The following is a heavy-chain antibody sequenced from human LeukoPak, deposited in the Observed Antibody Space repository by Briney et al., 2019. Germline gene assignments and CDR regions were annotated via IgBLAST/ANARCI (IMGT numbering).Heavy chain of an antibody. D-gene: IGHD2-2*01. CDR1: GFTFSSYT. CDR2: ISSSRSYI. V-gene: IGHV3-21*01. Sequence: GGSLRLSCAASGFTFSSYTMNWVRQAPGKGLEWVSSISSSRSYIYYADSVKGRFTISRDNAKNSLYLQMNSLRAEDTAVYYCARDHCSSTSCVPSGTNYFDSWGQGTPVTVSS. J-gene: IGHJ4*02. CDR3: ARDHCSSTSCVPSGTNYFDS.